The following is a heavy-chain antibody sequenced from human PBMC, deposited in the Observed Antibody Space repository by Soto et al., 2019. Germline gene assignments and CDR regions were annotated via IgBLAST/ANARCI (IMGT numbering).Heavy chain of an antibody. CDR1: SGSISSSNW. D-gene: IGHD3-9*01. CDR2: IYHSGST. J-gene: IGHJ6*03. V-gene: IGHV4-4*02. CDR3: ARIFRDSYYYYYMDV. Sequence: QVQLQESGPGLVKPSGTLSLTCAVSSGSISSSNWGSWVRQPPGKGLEWIGEIYHSGSTNYNTSLKSRVTISVDKSKNQFSLKLSAVTAADTDVYYCARIFRDSYYYYYMDVWGKGTTVTVSS.